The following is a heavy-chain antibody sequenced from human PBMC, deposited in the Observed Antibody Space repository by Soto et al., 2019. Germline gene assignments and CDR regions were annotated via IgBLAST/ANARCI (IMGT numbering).Heavy chain of an antibody. Sequence: QVQLVQSGAEVKKPGSSVKVSCKASGGTFSSYTISWVRQAPGQGLEWMGRIIPILGIANYAQKFQGRVTITADKSTSTPYMELSSLRSEDTAVYYCAREGSSGVPYYWGQGTLVTVSS. CDR2: IIPILGIA. CDR1: GGTFSSYT. CDR3: AREGSSGVPYY. J-gene: IGHJ4*02. V-gene: IGHV1-69*08. D-gene: IGHD6-19*01.